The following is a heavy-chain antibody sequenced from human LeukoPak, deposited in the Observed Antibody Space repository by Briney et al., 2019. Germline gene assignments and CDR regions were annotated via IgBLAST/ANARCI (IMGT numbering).Heavy chain of an antibody. Sequence: GGSLRLSCEASGFTFGTYGMTWVRQAPGKGLERVSGITGSSTWTYYADSVRGRFTISRDNSKNTLHLQMNNLTADDTAIYYCARELVSLGTGYFDLWGRGTLVTVSS. D-gene: IGHD7-27*01. CDR1: GFTFGTYG. CDR2: ITGSSTWT. J-gene: IGHJ2*01. CDR3: ARELVSLGTGYFDL. V-gene: IGHV3-23*01.